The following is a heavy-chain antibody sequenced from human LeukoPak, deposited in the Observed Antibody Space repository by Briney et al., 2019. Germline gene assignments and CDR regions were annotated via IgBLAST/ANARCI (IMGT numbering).Heavy chain of an antibody. V-gene: IGHV4-39*01. Sequence: SETLSLTCTVSGGSISSSSYYWGWIRQPPGKGLEWIGSIYHSGSTYYNPSLKSRVTISVDTSKNQFSLKLSSVTAADTAVYYCARHATPYYYYMDVWGKGTTVTVSS. CDR2: IYHSGST. J-gene: IGHJ6*03. CDR3: ARHATPYYYYMDV. CDR1: GGSISSSSYY.